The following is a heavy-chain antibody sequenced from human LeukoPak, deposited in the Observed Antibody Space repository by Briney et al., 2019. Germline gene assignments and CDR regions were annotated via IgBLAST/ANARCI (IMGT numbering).Heavy chain of an antibody. D-gene: IGHD3-16*01. CDR3: AREIDGGEYYGDY. V-gene: IGHV3-21*01. CDR2: ISSSSSYI. J-gene: IGHJ4*02. CDR1: GFTFSSYS. Sequence: PGGSLRLSCAASGFTFSSYSMNWVRQAPGKGLEWVSSISSSSSYIYYADSVKGRFTISRDNAKNTLYLQMNSLRAEDTAVYYCAREIDGGEYYGDYWGQGTLVTVSS.